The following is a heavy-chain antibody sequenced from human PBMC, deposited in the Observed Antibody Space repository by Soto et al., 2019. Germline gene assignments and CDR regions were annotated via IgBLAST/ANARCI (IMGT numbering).Heavy chain of an antibody. V-gene: IGHV4-30-2*01. Sequence: XETRSLTCAVCGVSISSGGYSWSLIRQPPGKGLEWIGYIYHSGSTYYNPSLKSRVTISVDRSKNQFSLKLSSVTAADTAVYYCARGPSSRWFDPWGQGTLVTVSS. J-gene: IGHJ5*02. CDR3: ARGPSSRWFDP. CDR2: IYHSGST. CDR1: GVSISSGGYS.